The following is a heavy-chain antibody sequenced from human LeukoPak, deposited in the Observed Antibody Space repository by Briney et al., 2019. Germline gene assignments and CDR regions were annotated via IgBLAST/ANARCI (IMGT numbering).Heavy chain of an antibody. D-gene: IGHD3-10*01. CDR2: IKQDGSEK. CDR3: ATSSMVRGGDEY. CDR1: GFTFSSYW. V-gene: IGHV3-7*01. Sequence: GGSLRLSCAASGFTFSSYWMSWVRQAPGEGLECVANIKQDGSEKYYVDSVKGRFTIPRDNAKNSLYLQMSSLRAEDTALYYCATSSMVRGGDEYWGQGTLVTVSS. J-gene: IGHJ4*02.